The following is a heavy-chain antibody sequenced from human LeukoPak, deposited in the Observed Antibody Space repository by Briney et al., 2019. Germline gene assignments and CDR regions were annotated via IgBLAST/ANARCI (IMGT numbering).Heavy chain of an antibody. V-gene: IGHV4-39*07. J-gene: IGHJ4*02. CDR3: ARDPDGPYYYDSSGFRGFDY. D-gene: IGHD3-22*01. Sequence: SETLSLTCTVSGGSISSSSYYWGWIRQPPGKGLEWIGSIYYSGSTYYNPSLKSRVTISVDTSKNQFSLKLSSVTAADTAVYYCARDPDGPYYYDSSGFRGFDYWGQGTLVTVSS. CDR2: IYYSGST. CDR1: GGSISSSSYY.